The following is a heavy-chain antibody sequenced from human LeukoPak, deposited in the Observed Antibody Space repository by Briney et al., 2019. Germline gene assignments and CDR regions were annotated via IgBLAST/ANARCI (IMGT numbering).Heavy chain of an antibody. D-gene: IGHD3-10*01. CDR1: GFTFSSYS. CDR3: ARGSGSYSNVFDY. Sequence: GGSLRLSCAASGFTFSSYSMNWVRQAPGKGLEWVSSISSSSSYIYYADSVKGRFTISRDNAKNSLYLQMNSLRAEDTAVYYCARGSGSYSNVFDYWGQGTLVTVSS. J-gene: IGHJ4*02. CDR2: ISSSSSYI. V-gene: IGHV3-21*01.